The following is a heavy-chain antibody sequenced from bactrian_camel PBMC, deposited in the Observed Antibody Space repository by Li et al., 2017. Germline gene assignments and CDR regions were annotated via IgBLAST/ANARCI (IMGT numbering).Heavy chain of an antibody. J-gene: IGHJ6*01. Sequence: VQLVESGGGSAQTGGSLRLSCVVIGHTYSNRCMGWFRQAAGKEREGVATIYIGDGSTYYLDSVKDRFTISQDSAKNTVYLQMDSLKPEDTAMYYCAADSATRCPSVQMGWVDFGYWGQGTQVTVS. V-gene: IGHV3S40*01. D-gene: IGHD5*01. CDR1: GHTYSNRC. CDR3: AADSATRCPSVQMGWVDFGY. CDR2: IYIGDGST.